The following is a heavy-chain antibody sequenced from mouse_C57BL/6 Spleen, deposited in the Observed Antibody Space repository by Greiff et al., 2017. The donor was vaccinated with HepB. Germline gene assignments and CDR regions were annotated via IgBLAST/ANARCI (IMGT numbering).Heavy chain of an antibody. D-gene: IGHD4-1*01. CDR1: GFSFNTYA. J-gene: IGHJ4*01. CDR2: IRSKSNNYAT. CDR3: VNWDAGAMDY. Sequence: EVKLMESGGGLVQPKGSLKLSCAASGFSFNTYAMNWVRQAPGKGLEWVARIRSKSNNYATYYADSVKDRFTISRDDSESMLYLQMNNLKTEDTAMYYCVNWDAGAMDYWGQGTSVTVSS. V-gene: IGHV10-1*01.